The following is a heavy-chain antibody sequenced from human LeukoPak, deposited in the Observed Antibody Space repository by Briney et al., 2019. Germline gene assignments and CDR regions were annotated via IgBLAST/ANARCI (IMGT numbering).Heavy chain of an antibody. CDR3: ARVESMTGLKLGS. D-gene: IGHD1-20*01. V-gene: IGHV3-15*01. Sequence: GGSLRLSCSASGFTFSNTWMSWVRQAPGKGLEWVGRIRSKSDGATTDYAAPVKGRFTISRDDSKNTLYLQMNSLESEDTAVYYCARVESMTGLKLGSWGQGTLVTVSS. CDR1: GFTFSNTW. CDR2: IRSKSDGATT. J-gene: IGHJ5*02.